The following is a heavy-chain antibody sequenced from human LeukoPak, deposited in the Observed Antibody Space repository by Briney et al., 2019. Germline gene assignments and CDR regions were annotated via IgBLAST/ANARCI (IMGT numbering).Heavy chain of an antibody. J-gene: IGHJ6*03. Sequence: PSETLSLTCTVSGGSISSYYWSWIRQPPGKGLEWIGYIYYSGNTNYNPSLKSRVTISVDTSKNQFSLKLSSVTAADTAVYYCARGIVGATIYYYYYMDVWGKGTTVTISS. V-gene: IGHV4-59*01. CDR1: GGSISSYY. D-gene: IGHD1-26*01. CDR2: IYYSGNT. CDR3: ARGIVGATIYYYYYMDV.